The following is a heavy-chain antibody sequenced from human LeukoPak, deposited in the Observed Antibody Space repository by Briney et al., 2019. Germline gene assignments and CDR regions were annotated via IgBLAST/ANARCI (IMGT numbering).Heavy chain of an antibody. CDR1: GFTFSSYG. CDR2: ISYDGSNK. V-gene: IGHV3-30*18. CDR3: AKDSSGWYLRPRRYYFDY. D-gene: IGHD6-19*01. J-gene: IGHJ4*02. Sequence: GGSLRLSCAASGFTFSSYGMHWVRQAPGKGLEWVAVISYDGSNKYYADSVKGRFTISRDNSKNTLYLQMNSLRAEDTAVYYCAKDSSGWYLRPRRYYFDYWGQGTLVTVSS.